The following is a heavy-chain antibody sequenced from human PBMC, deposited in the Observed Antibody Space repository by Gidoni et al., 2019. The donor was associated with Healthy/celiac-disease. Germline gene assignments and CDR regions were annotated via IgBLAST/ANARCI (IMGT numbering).Heavy chain of an antibody. CDR1: GFTVSSNY. CDR2: IYSGGSK. V-gene: IGHV3-53*01. CDR3: ARVTPDYGGNPTYGDYGMDV. J-gene: IGHJ6*02. Sequence: EVQLVESGGGLIQPGGSLRLSCAASGFTVSSNYMSWVRQAPGKGLEWVSVIYSGGSKYYADSVKGRFTISRDNSKNTLYLQMNSLRAEDTAVYYCARVTPDYGGNPTYGDYGMDVWGQGTTVTVSS. D-gene: IGHD4-17*01.